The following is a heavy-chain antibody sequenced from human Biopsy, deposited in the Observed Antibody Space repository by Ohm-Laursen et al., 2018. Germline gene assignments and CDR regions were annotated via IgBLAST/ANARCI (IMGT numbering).Heavy chain of an antibody. Sequence: TLSLTWTVSGDSFTGHYWTWIRQPPGQGLEWIGHISHTGYTSYKSSLKSRVTLSLDTSRKHFSLRLTSLAAADTAVYYCARGSNEYGGLYFPHWGQGTLVTVSS. J-gene: IGHJ1*01. CDR2: ISHTGYT. D-gene: IGHD4-23*01. V-gene: IGHV4-59*11. CDR1: GDSFTGHY. CDR3: ARGSNEYGGLYFPH.